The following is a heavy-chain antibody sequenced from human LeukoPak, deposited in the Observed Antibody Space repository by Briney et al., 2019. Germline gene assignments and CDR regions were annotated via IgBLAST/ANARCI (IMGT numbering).Heavy chain of an antibody. D-gene: IGHD3-10*01. Sequence: SETLSLTCAVYGGSFSGYYWSWIRQPPGKGLEWIGEINHSGSTNYNPSLKSRVTISVDTSKNQFSLKLSSVTAADTAVYYCAREGGYYYGSLQHWGQGTLVIVSS. V-gene: IGHV4-34*01. J-gene: IGHJ1*01. CDR3: AREGGYYYGSLQH. CDR1: GGSFSGYY. CDR2: INHSGST.